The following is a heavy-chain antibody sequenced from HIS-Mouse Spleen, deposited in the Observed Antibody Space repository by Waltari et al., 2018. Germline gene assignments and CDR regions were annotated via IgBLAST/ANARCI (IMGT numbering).Heavy chain of an antibody. V-gene: IGHV3-7*01. CDR2: IKQDGSEK. CDR1: GFTLSSYW. J-gene: IGHJ5*02. D-gene: IGHD5-12*01. CDR3: ARERRGPGWFDP. Sequence: EVQLVESGGGLVQPGGSLRLSWSASGFTLSSYWLSWVRQAPGKGLEWVANIKQDGSEKYYVDSVKGRFTISRDNAKNSLYLQMNSLRAEDTAVYYCARERRGPGWFDPWGQGTLVTVSS.